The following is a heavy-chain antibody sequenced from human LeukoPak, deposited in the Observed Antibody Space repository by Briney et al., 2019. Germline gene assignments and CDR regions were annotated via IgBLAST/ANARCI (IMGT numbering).Heavy chain of an antibody. CDR3: ARGRGSPSF. CDR1: GGSFSGYY. Sequence: NPSETLSLTCAVYGGSFSGYYWSWIRQPPGKGLEWIGEINHSGSTNYNPSLKSRVTISVDTSKNQFSLKLSSVTAADTAVYYCARGRGSPSFWGQGTLVTVSS. V-gene: IGHV4-34*01. CDR2: INHSGST. J-gene: IGHJ4*02. D-gene: IGHD6-6*01.